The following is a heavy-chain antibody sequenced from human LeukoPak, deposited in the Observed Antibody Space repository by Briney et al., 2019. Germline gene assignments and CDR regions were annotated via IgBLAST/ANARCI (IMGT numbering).Heavy chain of an antibody. Sequence: PGGSLRLSCAASGFTFSSYGMSWVRQAPGKGLEWVSAISGSGGSTYYADSVKGRFTISRDNSKNTLYLQMNSLRAEDTAVYYCAKAFRLGELSTYWGQGTLVTVSS. J-gene: IGHJ4*02. CDR3: AKAFRLGELSTY. CDR1: GFTFSSYG. V-gene: IGHV3-23*01. D-gene: IGHD3-16*02. CDR2: ISGSGGST.